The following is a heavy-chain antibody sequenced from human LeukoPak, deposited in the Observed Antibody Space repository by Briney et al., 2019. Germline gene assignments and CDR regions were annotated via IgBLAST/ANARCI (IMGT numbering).Heavy chain of an antibody. D-gene: IGHD2-15*01. V-gene: IGHV3-15*01. CDR2: IKSVTDGETT. J-gene: IGHJ4*02. Sequence: GGSLRLFCAACGFSFNDAWMRWVRQAPGKGLEWVGRIKSVTDGETTDYAAPVKGRFTLPRDDSRNTLYLQMTTLKTEDTALYYCTTDPHSGYCSGVSCYPYDFGGQGTRVTVSS. CDR3: TTDPHSGYCSGVSCYPYDF. CDR1: GFSFNDAW.